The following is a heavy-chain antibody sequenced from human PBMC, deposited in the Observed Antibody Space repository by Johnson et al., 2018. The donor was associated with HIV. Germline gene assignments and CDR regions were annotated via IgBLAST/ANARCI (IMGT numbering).Heavy chain of an antibody. J-gene: IGHJ3*02. V-gene: IGHV3-20*04. CDR3: ARKLSYYDITGYYGDAFDI. D-gene: IGHD3-22*01. CDR1: GFAFEDYA. Sequence: EVQLVESGGGVLRPGGSLRLSCAGSGFAFEDYAMSWVRQVPEKGLEWVAGINWNGGNIGYADSVKGRFTISRDNAKNSLYLQMNSLRAEDTALYYCARKLSYYDITGYYGDAFDIWGQGTMVTVSS. CDR2: INWNGGNI.